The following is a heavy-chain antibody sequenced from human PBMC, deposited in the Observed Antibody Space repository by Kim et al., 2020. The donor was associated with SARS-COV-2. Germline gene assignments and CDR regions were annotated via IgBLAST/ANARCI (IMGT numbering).Heavy chain of an antibody. Sequence: PQAPGRGLEWVSAISGSGDSPYYAASVKGRFSISRDNAKNTLSLQMDSLRAEDTALYYCAKGQYSFDSWGQGTLVTISS. V-gene: IGHV3-23*01. J-gene: IGHJ4*02. CDR2: ISGSGDSP. CDR3: AKGQYSFDS.